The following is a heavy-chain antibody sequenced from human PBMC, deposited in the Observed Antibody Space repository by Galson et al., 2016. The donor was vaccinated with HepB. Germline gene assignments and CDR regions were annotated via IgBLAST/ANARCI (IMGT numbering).Heavy chain of an antibody. CDR2: ISAYNGNT. CDR1: GYTFPNYG. J-gene: IGHJ4*02. D-gene: IGHD6-6*01. V-gene: IGHV1-18*01. Sequence: SVKVSCKASGYTFPNYGISWVRQAPGQGLEWMGWISAYNGNTNYAQKLQGRVTMTNDTSTSTAYMDLRSLGSDETAVCYCARKSSSFPFSDYWGQGTLVTVSS. CDR3: ARKSSSFPFSDY.